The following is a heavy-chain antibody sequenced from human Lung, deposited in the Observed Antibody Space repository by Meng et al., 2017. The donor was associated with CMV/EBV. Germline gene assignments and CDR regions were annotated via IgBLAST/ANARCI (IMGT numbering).Heavy chain of an antibody. J-gene: IGHJ4*02. CDR1: GGSFSGYY. CDR2: INHSGST. D-gene: IGHD2/OR15-2a*01. CDR3: ARGFLSFVRVFDY. V-gene: IGHV4-34*01. Sequence: QVQLQQWGAGLLKPSETLSLNCAVDGGSFSGYYWSWIRQPPGKGLEWIGEINHSGSTNYNPSLKSRVTISVDTSKNQFSLKLSSVTAADTAVYYCARGFLSFVRVFDYWGQGTLVTVPS.